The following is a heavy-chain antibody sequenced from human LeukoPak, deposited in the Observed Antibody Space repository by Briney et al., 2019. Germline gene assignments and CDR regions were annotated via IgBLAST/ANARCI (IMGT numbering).Heavy chain of an antibody. V-gene: IGHV3-30*02. CDR1: GFTFSSYG. CDR3: ARELSSDFCSGGSCYYIGAFDI. Sequence: PGGSLRLSCAASGFTFSSYGMHWVRQAPGKGLEWVAFIRYDGSNKYYADSVKGRFTISRDNSKNTLYLQMNSLRAEDTAVYYCARELSSDFCSGGSCYYIGAFDIWGQGTMVTVSS. J-gene: IGHJ3*02. CDR2: IRYDGSNK. D-gene: IGHD2-15*01.